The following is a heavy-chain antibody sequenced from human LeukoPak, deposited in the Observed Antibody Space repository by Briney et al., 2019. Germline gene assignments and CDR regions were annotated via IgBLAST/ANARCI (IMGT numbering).Heavy chain of an antibody. D-gene: IGHD2-2*01. Sequence: TSETLSLTCTVSGGSISSYYWSWIRQPAGKGLEWIGRIYTSGSTNYNPSLKSRVTMSVDTSKNQFSLKLSSVTAADTAVYYCARELVVVPAARREDYYYYMDVWGKGTTVTISS. CDR2: IYTSGST. V-gene: IGHV4-4*07. CDR3: ARELVVVPAARREDYYYYMDV. J-gene: IGHJ6*03. CDR1: GGSISSYY.